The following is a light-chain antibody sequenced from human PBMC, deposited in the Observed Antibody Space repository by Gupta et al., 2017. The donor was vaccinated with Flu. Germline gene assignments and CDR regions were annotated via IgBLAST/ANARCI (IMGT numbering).Light chain of an antibody. CDR3: SSYTSSSTRV. V-gene: IGLV2-14*01. CDR2: EVS. Sequence: QSALTQPASASGSPGQPITISCPGTSSDVGGYNYVSWYQQHPGKAHKLMIYEVSNRPSGVSNRFSGSKSGTTASLTISGLQAEDEADYYCSSYTSSSTRVFGTGTKVTVL. CDR1: SSDVGGYNY. J-gene: IGLJ1*01.